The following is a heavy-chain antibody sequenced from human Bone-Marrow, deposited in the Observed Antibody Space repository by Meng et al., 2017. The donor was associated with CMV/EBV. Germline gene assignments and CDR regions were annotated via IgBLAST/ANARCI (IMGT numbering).Heavy chain of an antibody. D-gene: IGHD2-2*02. Sequence: GGSLRLSCAASGFTFSDYYMSWIRQAPGKGLEWVSYISSSGSTIYYADSVKGRFTISRDNSKNTLYLQMNSLRAEDTAVYYCAKDLGDCSSTSCYKSFDYYYYGMDVWGQGTTVTVSS. J-gene: IGHJ6*02. CDR2: ISSSGSTI. CDR3: AKDLGDCSSTSCYKSFDYYYYGMDV. CDR1: GFTFSDYY. V-gene: IGHV3-11*04.